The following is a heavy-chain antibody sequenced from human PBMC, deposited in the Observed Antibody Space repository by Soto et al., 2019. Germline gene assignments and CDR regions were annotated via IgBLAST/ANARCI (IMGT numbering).Heavy chain of an antibody. D-gene: IGHD4-17*01. CDR2: IYHSGST. CDR3: ARNQDHDYGDYFGWFDP. Sequence: LETLSLTCAVSSGSSSSSNWWRWVRQPPGKGLEWIGEIYHSGSTNYNPSLKSRVTISVDKSKNQFSLKLSSVTAADTAVYYCARNQDHDYGDYFGWFDPWGQGTLVTVSS. CDR1: SGSSSSSNW. V-gene: IGHV4-4*02. J-gene: IGHJ5*02.